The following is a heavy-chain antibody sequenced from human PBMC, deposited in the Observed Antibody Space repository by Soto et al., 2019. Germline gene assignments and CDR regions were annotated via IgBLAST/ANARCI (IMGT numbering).Heavy chain of an antibody. CDR3: ARDSPPPRE. J-gene: IGHJ4*02. Sequence: QVQLVQSGAEVKKPWASVKVSCKASGYTFTSYHITWVRQDPGQGLEWMGWISAYNGNTNFSQKLQRRVTMTADTATSTAYMELRSLRSDDTAVYSGARDSPPPREWGRGTLVTVSS. V-gene: IGHV1-18*01. CDR2: ISAYNGNT. CDR1: GYTFTSYH.